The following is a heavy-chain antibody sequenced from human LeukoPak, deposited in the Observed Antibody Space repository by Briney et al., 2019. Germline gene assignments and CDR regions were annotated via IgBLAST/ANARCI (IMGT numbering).Heavy chain of an antibody. D-gene: IGHD3-10*01. CDR1: GYTLTELS. V-gene: IGHV1-24*01. CDR3: ATVTDYYGSGSFDY. CDR2: FDPEDGET. J-gene: IGHJ4*02. Sequence: ASVKVSCKVSGYTLTELSMHWVRQAPGKGLEWMGGFDPEDGETIYAQKFQGRVTMTEDTSTDTAYMELSSPRSEDTAVYYCATVTDYYGSGSFDYWGQGTLVTVSS.